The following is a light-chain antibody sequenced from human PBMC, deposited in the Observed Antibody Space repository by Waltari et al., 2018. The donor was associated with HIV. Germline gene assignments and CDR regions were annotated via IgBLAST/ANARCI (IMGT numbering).Light chain of an antibody. J-gene: IGLJ1*01. CDR3: AAWDDSLNGYV. CDR1: SSNIGNNT. CDR2: SNN. Sequence: QSVLTQPPSASGTPGQRVTIPCSGSSSNIGNNTVHWYQRLPGTAPKLLIYSNNQRPSGVPDRFSGSKSDTSASLAISGLQSEDEAHYYCAAWDDSLNGYVFGTGTKVTVL. V-gene: IGLV1-44*01.